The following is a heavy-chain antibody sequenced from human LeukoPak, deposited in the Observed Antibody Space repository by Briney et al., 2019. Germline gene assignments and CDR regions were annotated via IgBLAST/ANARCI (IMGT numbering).Heavy chain of an antibody. Sequence: SETLSLTCAVSGYSISSGYYWGWIRQPPGKGLEWIGSIYHSGSTYYNPSLKSRVTISVDTSKNQFSLKLSSVTAADTAVYYCVRLPGIVGERFDYWGQGTLVTVSS. CDR3: VRLPGIVGERFDY. J-gene: IGHJ4*02. V-gene: IGHV4-38-2*01. D-gene: IGHD1-26*01. CDR2: IYHSGST. CDR1: GYSISSGYY.